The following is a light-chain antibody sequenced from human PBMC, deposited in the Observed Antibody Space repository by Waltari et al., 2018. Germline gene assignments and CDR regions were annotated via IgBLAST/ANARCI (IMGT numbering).Light chain of an antibody. CDR1: SSDIGSYNY. CDR2: DVT. CDR3: SSYMDTTALEL. V-gene: IGLV2-14*03. Sequence: QSALTQPASVSGSPGQSITISCPGTSSDIGSYNYVSWSHHHPGKAPKLIIFDVTNRPSGVSNRFSGSKSGNTASLIISGLQGEDEADYYCSSYMDTTALELFGGGTSLTVL. J-gene: IGLJ2*01.